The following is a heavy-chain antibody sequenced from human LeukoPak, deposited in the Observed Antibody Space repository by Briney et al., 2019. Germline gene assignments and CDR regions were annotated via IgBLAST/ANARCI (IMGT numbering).Heavy chain of an antibody. V-gene: IGHV3-74*01. J-gene: IGHJ4*02. CDR3: ARDRGGSPDC. CDR1: GFTFSSYW. Sequence: PGKSLRLSCAASGFTFSSYWMHWVRQAPGKGLVWVSRIDTDGSTTNHADSVKGRFTTSRDNAKNTIYLQMNSLSAEDTAVYYCARDRGGSPDCWGQGTLVTVSS. D-gene: IGHD3-16*01. CDR2: IDTDGSTT.